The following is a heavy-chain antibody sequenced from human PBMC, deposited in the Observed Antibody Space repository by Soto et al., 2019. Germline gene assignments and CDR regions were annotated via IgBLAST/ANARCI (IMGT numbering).Heavy chain of an antibody. CDR3: TRDLYVLGFSSSWDNWFDP. D-gene: IGHD6-13*01. Sequence: GGSLRLSCTASGFTFGDYAMSWFRQAPGKGLEWVGFIRSKAYGGTTEYAASVKGRFTISRDDSKSIAYLQMNSLKTEDTAVYYCTRDLYVLGFSSSWDNWFDPWGQGTLVTVSS. CDR2: IRSKAYGGTT. V-gene: IGHV3-49*03. J-gene: IGHJ5*02. CDR1: GFTFGDYA.